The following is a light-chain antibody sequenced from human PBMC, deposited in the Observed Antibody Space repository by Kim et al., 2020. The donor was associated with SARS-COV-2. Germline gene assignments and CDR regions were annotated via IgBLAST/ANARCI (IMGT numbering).Light chain of an antibody. J-gene: IGKJ1*01. CDR2: GAS. Sequence: YTGERATLSCTASQSVSSSNLAWYQQKPGKAPRLLIYGASSRANGIPDGFSGSGSVTDFTVTISRPEPEDFAVYYCQQYGSSPGTFGQGTKVDIK. CDR1: QSVSSSN. CDR3: QQYGSSPGT. V-gene: IGKV3-20*01.